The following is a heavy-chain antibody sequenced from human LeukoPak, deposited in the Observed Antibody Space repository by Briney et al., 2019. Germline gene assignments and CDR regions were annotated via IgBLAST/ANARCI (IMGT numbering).Heavy chain of an antibody. CDR2: MYYSGIT. J-gene: IGHJ3*02. D-gene: IGHD2-21*02. Sequence: SETLSLTCTVSGGSISSYYWSWIRQPPGKGLKWIGYMYYSGITNYNPSLKSRVTISVDTSKNQFSLQLSSVTAADTAVHYCAREGLLCGGDCYRDAFDIWGQGTMVTVSS. CDR3: AREGLLCGGDCYRDAFDI. CDR1: GGSISSYY. V-gene: IGHV4-59*01.